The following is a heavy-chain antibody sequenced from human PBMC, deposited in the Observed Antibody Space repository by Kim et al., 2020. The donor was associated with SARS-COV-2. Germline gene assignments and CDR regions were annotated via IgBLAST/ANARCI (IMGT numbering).Heavy chain of an antibody. CDR3: ARGRSEATRVSSPLDV. Sequence: GGSLRLSCATSGFTFSTYVMQWVRQAPGKGLESISVITSSGDSTYYADSVRGRFTISRDNVKNTLYLQMGSLRVEDTGVYYCARGRSEATRVSSPLDVWGQGTTLPLP. V-gene: IGHV3-64*02. CDR1: GFTFSTYV. CDR2: ITSSGDST. J-gene: IGHJ6*02. D-gene: IGHD2-15*01.